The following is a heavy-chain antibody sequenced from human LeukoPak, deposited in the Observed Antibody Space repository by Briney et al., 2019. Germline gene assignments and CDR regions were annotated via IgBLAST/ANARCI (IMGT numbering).Heavy chain of an antibody. V-gene: IGHV4-31*03. J-gene: IGHJ4*02. CDR3: ARETIAAAGTPGFDY. CDR1: GGSISSGGYY. D-gene: IGHD6-13*01. Sequence: SETLSLTCTVSGGSISSGGYYWSWIRQHPGRGLEWIGYIYHSGSTYYNPSLKSRVTISVHTSKNQFSLKLSSVTAADTAVYYCARETIAAAGTPGFDYWGQGTLVTVSS. CDR2: IYHSGST.